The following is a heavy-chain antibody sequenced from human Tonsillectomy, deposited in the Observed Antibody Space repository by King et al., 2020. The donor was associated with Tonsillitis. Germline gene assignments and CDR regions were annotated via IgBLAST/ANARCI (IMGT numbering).Heavy chain of an antibody. CDR3: ARRVYYDGSGSRRDWYFDL. Sequence: VQLQQWGAGLSKPSETLSLTCALYGGSFSDYYWSWIRQPPRKGLEWIGEINHSGNTNYNPSLNSRVTMSVDTSKNQFSLRLSSVTAADTAVYYCARRVYYDGSGSRRDWYFDLWGRGTLVTVSS. D-gene: IGHD3-22*01. CDR1: GGSFSDYY. CDR2: INHSGNT. J-gene: IGHJ2*01. V-gene: IGHV4-34*01.